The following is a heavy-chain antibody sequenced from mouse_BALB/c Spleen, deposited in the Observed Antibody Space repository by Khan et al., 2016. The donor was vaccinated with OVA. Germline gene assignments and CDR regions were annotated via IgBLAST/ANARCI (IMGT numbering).Heavy chain of an antibody. Sequence: VQLQQSGTELVRPGTSVKLSCKASGYTFTSYWMNWIKQRPEQGLEWLGRIDPYDSETQYNQKVKDKATLTVDKSSNTAYMQLTTLTSEDSAVYYCARNPFAYWGQGTLVTVSA. V-gene: IGHV1-52*01. CDR1: GYTFTSYW. CDR2: IDPYDSET. CDR3: ARNPFAY. J-gene: IGHJ3*01.